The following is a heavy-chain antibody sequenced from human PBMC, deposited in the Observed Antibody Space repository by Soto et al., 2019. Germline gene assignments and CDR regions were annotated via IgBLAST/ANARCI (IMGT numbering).Heavy chain of an antibody. J-gene: IGHJ6*02. V-gene: IGHV3-33*01. Sequence: PGGSLSLSCAASGFTFSSYGMHWVRQAPGKGLEWVAVIWYDGSNKYYADSVKGRFTISRDNSKNTLYLQMNSLRAEDTAVYYCARESTIFGVVTKKPHGMDVWGQGTTVTVSS. CDR3: ARESTIFGVVTKKPHGMDV. D-gene: IGHD3-3*01. CDR1: GFTFSSYG. CDR2: IWYDGSNK.